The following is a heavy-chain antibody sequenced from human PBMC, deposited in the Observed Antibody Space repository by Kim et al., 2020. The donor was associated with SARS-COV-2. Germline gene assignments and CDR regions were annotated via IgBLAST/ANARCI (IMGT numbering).Heavy chain of an antibody. V-gene: IGHV1-2*02. CDR1: VYTFTGYY. J-gene: IGHJ4*02. Sequence: ASVKVSCKASVYTFTGYYIHWVRQAPGQGLEWMGWVNPNNGDTNYAQKFRGRITMTRDTSISTAYMELNSLRSDDTAVYYCAAYDDVWGSYRYWGQGTLVPVSS. D-gene: IGHD3-16*02. CDR2: VNPNNGDT. CDR3: AAYDDVWGSYRY.